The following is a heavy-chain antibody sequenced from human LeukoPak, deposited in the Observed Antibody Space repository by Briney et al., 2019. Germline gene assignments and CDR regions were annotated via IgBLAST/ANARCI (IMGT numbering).Heavy chain of an antibody. CDR3: AKWTYSSGWYYDY. CDR2: IKTDGSEK. Sequence: QPGGSERLSCAASGFTFSNYWMSWVRQAPGKGLEWVANIKTDGSEKYYVDSVKGRFTISRDNAKNSLYLQMNSLRVEDTAVYYCAKWTYSSGWYYDYWGQGTLVTFSS. CDR1: GFTFSNYW. V-gene: IGHV3-7*02. D-gene: IGHD6-19*01. J-gene: IGHJ4*02.